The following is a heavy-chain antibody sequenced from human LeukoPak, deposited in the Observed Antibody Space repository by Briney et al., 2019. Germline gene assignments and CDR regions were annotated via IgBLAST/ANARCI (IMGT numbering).Heavy chain of an antibody. CDR3: AREGPETYKFDF. D-gene: IGHD1-1*01. J-gene: IGHJ4*02. Sequence: ASVKVSCKTSGYTFTDYYMHWVRQAPGQGPEWMGITRPSSGRTQYPQKFQGRVTMTWDMSASTFYMELSRLTSDDTAVYYRAREGPETYKFDFWGQGTLVTVSS. V-gene: IGHV1-46*01. CDR2: TRPSSGRT. CDR1: GYTFTDYY.